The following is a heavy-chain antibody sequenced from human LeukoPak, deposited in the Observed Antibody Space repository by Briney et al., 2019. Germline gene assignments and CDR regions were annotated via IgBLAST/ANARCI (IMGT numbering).Heavy chain of an antibody. J-gene: IGHJ6*03. D-gene: IGHD2-21*01. Sequence: RASVKVSCKASGYTFTSYGISWVRQAPGQGLEWMGWISAYNGNTNYAQKLQGRVTMTTDTSTSTAYMELRSLRSDDTAVYYCARAVVVIAYYYYMDVWGKGTTVTVSS. CDR3: ARAVVVIAYYYYMDV. CDR2: ISAYNGNT. V-gene: IGHV1-18*01. CDR1: GYTFTSYG.